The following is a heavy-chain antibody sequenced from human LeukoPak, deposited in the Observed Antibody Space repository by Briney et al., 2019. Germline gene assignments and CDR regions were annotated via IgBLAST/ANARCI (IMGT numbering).Heavy chain of an antibody. V-gene: IGHV3-7*01. CDR2: INLGGSVV. Sequence: GGSLRLSCAASGFAFRDYWMNWVRQASGKGLEWVANINLGGSVVLYVYSVKGRCTASRDNAENSLSLQMNSLRAEDTAVYYCAAWGLHNYWGQGTLVTVSS. J-gene: IGHJ4*02. CDR1: GFAFRDYW. D-gene: IGHD7-27*01. CDR3: AAWGLHNY.